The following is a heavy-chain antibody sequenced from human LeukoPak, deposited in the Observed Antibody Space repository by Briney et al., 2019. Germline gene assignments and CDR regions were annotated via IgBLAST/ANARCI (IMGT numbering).Heavy chain of an antibody. J-gene: IGHJ4*02. CDR3: AKYASGSLVV. CDR2: IYNTGST. CDR1: GGSIISSYF. Sequence: SETLSLTCTVSGGSIISSYFWSWIRQPAGKGLGWIGRIYNTGSTDFNPSLKSRVTMSVDTSKNQFSLKLSSVTAADTAVYYCAKYASGSLVVWGQGTLVTVSS. D-gene: IGHD3-10*01. V-gene: IGHV4-4*07.